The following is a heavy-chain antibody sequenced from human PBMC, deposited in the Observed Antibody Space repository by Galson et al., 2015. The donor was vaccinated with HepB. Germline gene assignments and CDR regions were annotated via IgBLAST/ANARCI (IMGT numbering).Heavy chain of an antibody. CDR3: AGYSTGYYYYGMDV. CDR1: GGSISSGGYY. J-gene: IGHJ6*02. CDR2: IYYSGST. V-gene: IGHV4-31*03. Sequence: TLSLTCTVSGGSISSGGYYWSWIRQHPGKGLEWIGYIYYSGSTYYNPSLKSRVTISVDTSKNQFSLKLSSVTAADTAVYYCAGYSTGYYYYGMDVWGQGTTVTVSS. D-gene: IGHD6-25*01.